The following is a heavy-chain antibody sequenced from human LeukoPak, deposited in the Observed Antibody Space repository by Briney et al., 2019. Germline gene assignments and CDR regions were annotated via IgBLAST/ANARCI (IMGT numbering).Heavy chain of an antibody. Sequence: PGGSLRLSCAASGFTFSSYEMNWVRQAPGKGLEWVSYISSSGTTIYYADSVKGRFTISRDNANNSLYLQMNSLRAEDTAVYYCARDPGHCSSTSCYKFFDYWGQGTLVTVSS. CDR1: GFTFSSYE. CDR2: ISSSGTTI. CDR3: ARDPGHCSSTSCYKFFDY. V-gene: IGHV3-48*03. D-gene: IGHD2-2*02. J-gene: IGHJ4*02.